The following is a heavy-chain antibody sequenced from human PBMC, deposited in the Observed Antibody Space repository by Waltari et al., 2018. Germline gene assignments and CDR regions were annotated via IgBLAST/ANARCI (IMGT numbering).Heavy chain of an antibody. V-gene: IGHV4-38-2*02. CDR2: IYHSGNT. CDR1: RYSISSGNY. CDR3: ARDPAGAANWFDP. Sequence: QVQLQESGPGLVKPSETLSLTCTVSRYSISSGNYWGWIRQPPGKGLEWIGGIYHSGNTYYNPSLKSRVTISVDTSKNQFSLKLNSVTAADTAVYYCARDPAGAANWFDPWGQGTLVTVSS. J-gene: IGHJ5*02.